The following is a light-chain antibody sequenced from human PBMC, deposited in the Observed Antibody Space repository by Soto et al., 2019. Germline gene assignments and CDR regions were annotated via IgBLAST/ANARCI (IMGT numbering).Light chain of an antibody. CDR3: QQYGSSPLT. Sequence: EIVMTQSPATLSVSPGERATLSCRASQSVSSNLSWYQQKPGQAPRLLIYGASTRATGIPARFSGSGSGTEFTLTISSLEPEDFAVYYCQQYGSSPLTFGPGTKVDI. J-gene: IGKJ3*01. CDR1: QSVSSN. CDR2: GAS. V-gene: IGKV3-15*01.